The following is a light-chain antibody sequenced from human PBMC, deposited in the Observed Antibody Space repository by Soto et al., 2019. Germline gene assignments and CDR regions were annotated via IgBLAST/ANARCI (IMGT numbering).Light chain of an antibody. Sequence: DIQMTQPPSSLSASVGDRVTITCRASQSISSYLNWYQQKPGKAPKLLIYAASSLQSGVPSRFSGSGSGTDFTLTISSLQPEDFATYYCQQSYSTPWTFGQGTRVAIK. CDR1: QSISSY. V-gene: IGKV1-39*01. J-gene: IGKJ1*01. CDR3: QQSYSTPWT. CDR2: AAS.